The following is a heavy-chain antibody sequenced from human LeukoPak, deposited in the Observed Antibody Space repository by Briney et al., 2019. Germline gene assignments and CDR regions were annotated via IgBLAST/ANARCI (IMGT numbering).Heavy chain of an antibody. CDR2: IYYSGST. V-gene: IGHV4-39*01. CDR3: VGSGFDFWSGYYP. Sequence: SETLSLTCTVSGGSISSSSYYWGWIRQPPGEGLEWIGSIYYSGSTYYNPSLKSRVTISVDTSKNQFSLKLSSVTAADTAVYYCVGSGFDFWSGYYPWGQGTLVTVSS. J-gene: IGHJ5*02. CDR1: GGSISSSSYY. D-gene: IGHD3-3*01.